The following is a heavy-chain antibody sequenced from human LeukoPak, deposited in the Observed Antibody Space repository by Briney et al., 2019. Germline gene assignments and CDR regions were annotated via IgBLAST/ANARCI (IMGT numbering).Heavy chain of an antibody. Sequence: PLETLSLTCTVSGGSISTITYYWGWIRQPPGKGLEWVGHMYYRGNTFYNPSLKSRVTISVDTSKNQFSLKLRSVTAADTAVYYCARLYGNYQNYFDYWGQGTLVTVSS. CDR3: ARLYGNYQNYFDY. D-gene: IGHD1-7*01. CDR2: MYYRGNT. J-gene: IGHJ4*02. CDR1: GGSISTITYY. V-gene: IGHV4-39*07.